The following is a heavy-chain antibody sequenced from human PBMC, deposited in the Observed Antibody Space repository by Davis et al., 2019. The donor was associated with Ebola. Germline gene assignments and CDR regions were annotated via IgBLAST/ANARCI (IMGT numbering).Heavy chain of an antibody. CDR1: GFTFSSYS. CDR2: ISSSSSYI. CDR3: AKGVVPAAINRFYYYGMDV. J-gene: IGHJ6*02. V-gene: IGHV3-21*04. D-gene: IGHD2-2*01. Sequence: PGGSLRLSCAASGFTFSSYSMNWVRQAPGKGLEWVSSISSSSSYIYYADSVKGRFTISRDNSKNTLYLQMNSLRAEDTAVYYCAKGVVPAAINRFYYYGMDVWGQGTTVTVSS.